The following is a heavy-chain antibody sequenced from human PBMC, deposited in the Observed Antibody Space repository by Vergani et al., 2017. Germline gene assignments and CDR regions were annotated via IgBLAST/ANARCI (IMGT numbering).Heavy chain of an antibody. D-gene: IGHD3-3*01. Sequence: QVQLQESGPGLVKPSETLSLTCTVSGGSISSYYWSWIRQPPGKGLEWIGYIYYSGSTNYNPSLKSRVTISVDTSKNQFSLKLSSVTAADTAVYYCARGLPYYDFWSGYYRGWFDPWGQGTLVTVSS. CDR2: IYYSGST. J-gene: IGHJ5*02. CDR3: ARGLPYYDFWSGYYRGWFDP. V-gene: IGHV4-59*01. CDR1: GGSISSYY.